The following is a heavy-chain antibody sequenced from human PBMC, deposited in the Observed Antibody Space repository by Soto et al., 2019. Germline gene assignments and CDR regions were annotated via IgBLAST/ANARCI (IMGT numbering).Heavy chain of an antibody. CDR3: ARYNKPDYDFWSGYFGDYYGMDV. V-gene: IGHV4-39*01. CDR1: GGSISSSSYY. J-gene: IGHJ6*02. Sequence: PSETLSLTCTGSGGSISSSSYYWGWIRQPPGKGLEWIGSIYYSGSTYYNPSLKSRVTISVDTSKNQFSLKLSSVTAADTAVYYCARYNKPDYDFWSGYFGDYYGMDVWGQGTTVTVSS. CDR2: IYYSGST. D-gene: IGHD3-3*01.